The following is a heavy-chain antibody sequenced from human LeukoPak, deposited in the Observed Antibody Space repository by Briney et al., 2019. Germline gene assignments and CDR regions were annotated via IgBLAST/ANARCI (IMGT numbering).Heavy chain of an antibody. J-gene: IGHJ5*02. CDR3: ARDRNDYSNWGGFDP. CDR1: GYTFTSCG. V-gene: IGHV1-18*01. D-gene: IGHD4-11*01. CDR2: ISAYNGNT. Sequence: GASVKVSCKASGYTFTSCGISWVRQAPGQGLEWMGWISAYNGNTNYAQKFQGRVTMTRDTSISTAYMELSRLRSDDTAVYYCARDRNDYSNWGGFDPWGQGTLVTVSS.